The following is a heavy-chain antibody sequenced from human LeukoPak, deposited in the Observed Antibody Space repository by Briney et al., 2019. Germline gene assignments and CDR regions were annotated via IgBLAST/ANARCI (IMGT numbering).Heavy chain of an antibody. CDR3: ARRRKELQAFDF. J-gene: IGHJ3*01. V-gene: IGHV1-2*04. Sequence: GASVKVSCKTYEYTFIDYYTHWVRQAPGQGLEWMGWINPKTGATKSAQKFQDWVTLTGDTSMNTAYLEVTGLNSDDTAIYYCARRRKELQAFDFWGQGTLVTVSS. D-gene: IGHD1-26*01. CDR1: EYTFIDYY. CDR2: INPKTGAT.